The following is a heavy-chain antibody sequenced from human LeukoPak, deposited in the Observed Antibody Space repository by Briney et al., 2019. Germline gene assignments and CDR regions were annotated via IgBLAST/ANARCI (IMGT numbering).Heavy chain of an antibody. CDR2: IFHSGST. Sequence: SETLSLTCAVSGYSISSDYYWGWIRQPPEKGLEWIGTIFHSGSTYYSPSLKSRVTMSVDTSKNQFSLKLSSVTAADTAMYYCARHSQWGVIPWTSDIWGQGTMVTVSS. J-gene: IGHJ3*02. V-gene: IGHV4-38-2*01. CDR3: ARHSQWGVIPWTSDI. D-gene: IGHD3-16*02. CDR1: GYSISSDYY.